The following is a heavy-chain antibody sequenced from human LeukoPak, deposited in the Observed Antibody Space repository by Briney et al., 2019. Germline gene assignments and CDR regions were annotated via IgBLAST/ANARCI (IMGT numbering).Heavy chain of an antibody. CDR3: AKDPAYGDRPNWFDP. CDR1: GFTFSSFA. J-gene: IGHJ5*02. CDR2: ISGSGSRT. Sequence: PGGSLRLSCAASGFTFSSFAMSWVRQAPGKGLEWVSAISGSGSRTYHADSVKGRFTISRDNSKNTLYLQMNSLRAEDTAVYYCAKDPAYGDRPNWFDPWGQGTLVTVSS. V-gene: IGHV3-23*01. D-gene: IGHD4-17*01.